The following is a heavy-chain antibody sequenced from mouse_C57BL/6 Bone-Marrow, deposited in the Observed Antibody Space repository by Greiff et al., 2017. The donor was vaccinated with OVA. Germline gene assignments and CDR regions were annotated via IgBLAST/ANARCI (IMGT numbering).Heavy chain of an antibody. D-gene: IGHD2-1*01. CDR1: GFPFSSYG. CDR2: ISSGGSYT. Sequence: EVNGVGSGGDLVKPGGALKLSCAAPGFPFSSYGLSWVRPTPDKRLEWVATISSGGSYTYYPDSVKGRFTISRDNAKNTLYLQMSSLKSEDTAMYYCARHGRGNYYWGQGTTLTVSS. J-gene: IGHJ2*01. V-gene: IGHV5-6*01. CDR3: ARHGRGNYY.